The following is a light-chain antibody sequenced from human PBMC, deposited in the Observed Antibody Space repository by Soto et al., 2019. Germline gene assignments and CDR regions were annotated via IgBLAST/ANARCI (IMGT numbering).Light chain of an antibody. J-gene: IGKJ1*01. CDR3: QQYYTTRT. V-gene: IGKV4-1*01. Sequence: DIVMTQSPDSLAVSLGERATINCKSSQSVLYSSNNKNYLAWYQQKPGQPPKLLIYWASTRESGVPDRFSGSGSGTAFTLTISSLQADDVAVYYCQQYYTTRTFGQGTKVEIK. CDR1: QSVLYSSNNKNY. CDR2: WAS.